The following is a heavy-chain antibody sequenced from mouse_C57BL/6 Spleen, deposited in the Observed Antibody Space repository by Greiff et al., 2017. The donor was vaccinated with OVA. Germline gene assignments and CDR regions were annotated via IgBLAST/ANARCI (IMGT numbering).Heavy chain of an antibody. Sequence: QVQLQQPGAELVRPGSSAKLSCKASGYTFTSYWMHWVKQRPIQGLEWIGNIDPSDSETHYNQKFKDKATLTVDKSTSTAYMQLSSLASEDSASYDGARAAMDYWGQGTSVTVSS. CDR3: ARAAMDY. CDR2: IDPSDSET. CDR1: GYTFTSYW. V-gene: IGHV1-52*01. J-gene: IGHJ4*01.